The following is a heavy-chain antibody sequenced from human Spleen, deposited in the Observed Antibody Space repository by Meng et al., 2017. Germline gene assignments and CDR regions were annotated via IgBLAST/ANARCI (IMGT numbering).Heavy chain of an antibody. J-gene: IGHJ4*02. V-gene: IGHV4-30-4*01. CDR1: RGSISSGDYC. CDR2: ICNSGST. D-gene: IGHD6-19*01. Sequence: QVQLQESGPGLVKPSQTLSLTCTFSRGSISSGDYCWSWIRQPPGEGLEWIGYICNSGSTYYSPSLKSRVTISVDTSTNQFSLRLNPVTAADTAVYYCARGMWIAVAGTAKIDYWGQGTLVTVSS. CDR3: ARGMWIAVAGTAKIDY.